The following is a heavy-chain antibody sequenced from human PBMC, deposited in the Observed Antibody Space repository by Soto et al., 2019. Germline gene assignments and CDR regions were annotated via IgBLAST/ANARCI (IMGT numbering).Heavy chain of an antibody. CDR2: IWYVGSNK. CDR3: ARDPILTDEEPFDY. CDR1: GFTFSSYG. V-gene: IGHV3-33*01. J-gene: IGHJ4*02. D-gene: IGHD3-9*01. Sequence: GGSLRLSCAASGFTFSSYGMHWVRQAPGKGLEWVAVIWYVGSNKYYADSVKGRFTISRDNSKNTLYLQMNSLRAEDTAVYYCARDPILTDEEPFDYWGQGTLVTVSS.